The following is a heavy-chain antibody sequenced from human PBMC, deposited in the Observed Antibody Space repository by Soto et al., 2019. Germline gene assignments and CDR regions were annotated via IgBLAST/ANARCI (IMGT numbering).Heavy chain of an antibody. CDR1: GFTFSSYA. CDR2: ISGSGGST. D-gene: IGHD3-10*01. V-gene: IGHV3-23*01. J-gene: IGHJ5*02. Sequence: GSLRLSCAASGFTFSSYAMSWVRQAPGKGLEWVSAISGSGGSTYYADSVKGRFTISRDNSKNTLYLQMNSLRAEDTAVYYCAKDPMVRGVLGWFDPWGQGTLVTVSS. CDR3: AKDPMVRGVLGWFDP.